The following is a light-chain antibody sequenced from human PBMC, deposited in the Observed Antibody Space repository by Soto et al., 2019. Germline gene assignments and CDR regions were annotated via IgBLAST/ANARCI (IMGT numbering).Light chain of an antibody. J-gene: IGKJ1*01. V-gene: IGKV3-20*01. CDR2: GAS. CDR1: QSVSSSY. Sequence: ELVWTQSPGTLSLSPGARATLSGRASQSVSSSYLAWYQQKPGQAPRLLIYGASSRATVIPDRFSGSGSGTDFTLTISRLEPEDFAVYYCQQYGSSPSWTFGRGTKVDIK. CDR3: QQYGSSPSWT.